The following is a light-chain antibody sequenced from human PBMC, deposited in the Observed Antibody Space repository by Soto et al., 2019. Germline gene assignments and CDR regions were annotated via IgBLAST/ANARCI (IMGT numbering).Light chain of an antibody. Sequence: QALRTEPASLSGSPGQSITISCIGTSSDIGAYNYVSWYQQHPGKVPKLMIYEVTNRPSGLSNRFSGSKSGNTASLTISGLQAEDEAEYFCSSYSSTSTLYVFGTGTKVTVL. CDR1: SSDIGAYNY. V-gene: IGLV2-14*01. CDR3: SSYSSTSTLYV. J-gene: IGLJ1*01. CDR2: EVT.